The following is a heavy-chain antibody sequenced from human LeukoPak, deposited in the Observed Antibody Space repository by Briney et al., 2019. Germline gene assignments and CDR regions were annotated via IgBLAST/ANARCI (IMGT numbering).Heavy chain of an antibody. CDR1: GFTFSTFS. J-gene: IGHJ6*02. D-gene: IGHD6-13*01. CDR3: ARDLSPSYSSSWYGGYYYYYGMDV. CDR2: ISSSSSYI. Sequence: GGSLRLSCAASGFTFSTFSMNWVRQAPGKGLEWVSSISSSSSYIYYADSVKGRFTISRDNAKNSLYLQMNSLRAEDTAVYYCARDLSPSYSSSWYGGYYYYYGMDVWGQGTTVTVSS. V-gene: IGHV3-21*01.